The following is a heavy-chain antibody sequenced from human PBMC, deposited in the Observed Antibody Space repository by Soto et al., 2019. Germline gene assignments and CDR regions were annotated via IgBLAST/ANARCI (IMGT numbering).Heavy chain of an antibody. CDR3: ARGTSWQLPFDY. J-gene: IGHJ4*02. D-gene: IGHD6-13*01. V-gene: IGHV4-59*01. CDR2: ISYSGST. CDR1: SDSISSYY. Sequence: QVQLQESGPGLVKPSETLSLTCTVSSDSISSYYWSWIRQPPGKRLEWIGYISYSGSTVYNPSLKSRVTISGDTSKNQFSLKVSSVTAADTAVYYCARGTSWQLPFDYWGQGTLVTVSS.